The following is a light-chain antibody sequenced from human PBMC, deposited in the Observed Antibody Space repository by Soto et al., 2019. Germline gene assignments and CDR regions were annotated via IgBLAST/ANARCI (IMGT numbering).Light chain of an antibody. J-gene: IGKJ1*01. CDR2: GAS. CDR3: QQYNNWWT. CDR1: QSVSNN. V-gene: IGKV3-15*01. Sequence: EIVMTQSPATLSVSPGERATLSCRASQSVSNNLAWYQKKPGQAPRLLIYGASTRATGIPARFSGSGSGTESTLTISSLKSEDFAFYYCQQYNNWWTFGQGTRVHIK.